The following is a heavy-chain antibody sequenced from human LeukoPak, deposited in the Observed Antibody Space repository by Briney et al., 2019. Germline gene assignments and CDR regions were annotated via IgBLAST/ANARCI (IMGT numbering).Heavy chain of an antibody. J-gene: IGHJ3*02. D-gene: IGHD3-10*01. Sequence: GGSLRLSCAASGFTFSSYWMSWVRQAPGKGLEWVANIKQDGSEKYYVAAVKGRFIISRDNAENTLYLQMNSRRGEDTAVYYCARDRHVLLWFGEGAFDIWGQGTMVTVSS. V-gene: IGHV3-7*01. CDR3: ARDRHVLLWFGEGAFDI. CDR2: IKQDGSEK. CDR1: GFTFSSYW.